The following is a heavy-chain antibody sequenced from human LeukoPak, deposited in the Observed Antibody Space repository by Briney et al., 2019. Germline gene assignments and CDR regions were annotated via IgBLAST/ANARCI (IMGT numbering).Heavy chain of an antibody. Sequence: GGSLRLSCAASGFTFSDYYMCWIRQAPGKGLEWVSYISSGGNSIHYADSVKGRFTISRDNAKNSLSLQMNSLRAEDTAVYYCARAKYNDFWSGSYYFDYCGQGTLVTVSS. CDR3: ARAKYNDFWSGSYYFDY. V-gene: IGHV3-11*04. J-gene: IGHJ4*02. CDR2: ISSGGNSI. CDR1: GFTFSDYY. D-gene: IGHD3-3*01.